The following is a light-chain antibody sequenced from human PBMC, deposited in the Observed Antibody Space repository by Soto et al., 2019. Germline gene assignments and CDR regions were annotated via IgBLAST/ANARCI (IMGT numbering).Light chain of an antibody. J-gene: IGLJ3*02. CDR3: SSYTSTGTRV. CDR1: SSDVGAYNY. Sequence: QSALTQPASVSGSPGQSITISCTGTSSDVGAYNYVSWYQQYPGKAPKLIIYDVNNGPSGVSDRFSGSKSGDTASLTISGLQAEDEADYYCSSYTSTGTRVFGGGTKLTVL. V-gene: IGLV2-14*03. CDR2: DVN.